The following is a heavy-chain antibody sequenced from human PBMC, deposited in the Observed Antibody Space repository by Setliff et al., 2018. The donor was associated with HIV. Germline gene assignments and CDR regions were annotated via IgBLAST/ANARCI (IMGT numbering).Heavy chain of an antibody. CDR3: ATRPRIAARPFDY. Sequence: ASETLSLTCSVSGVSVGSGDYYWHWIRQHPEKALEWIGYIFRSGDTYYNPSLKSRISMSVDTSKNQFSLELTSLTAADTAVYYCATRPRIAARPFDYWGQGMLVTVSS. V-gene: IGHV4-31*03. D-gene: IGHD6-6*01. CDR1: GVSVGSGDYY. J-gene: IGHJ4*02. CDR2: IFRSGDT.